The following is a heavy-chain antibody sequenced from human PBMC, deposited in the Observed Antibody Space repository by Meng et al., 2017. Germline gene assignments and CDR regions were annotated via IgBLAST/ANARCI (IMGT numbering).Heavy chain of an antibody. D-gene: IGHD6-19*01. CDR1: GYTCTSYG. J-gene: IGHJ4*02. Sequence: LQLVQSGAEMKKPGASVTFSCKASGYTCTSYGISWVRQAPGQGLEWMGCISAYNGNTNYAQKLQGRVTMTTDTSTSAAYMELRSLRSDDTAVYYCARAGIAVAGPDYWGQGTLVTVSS. CDR3: ARAGIAVAGPDY. CDR2: ISAYNGNT. V-gene: IGHV1-18*01.